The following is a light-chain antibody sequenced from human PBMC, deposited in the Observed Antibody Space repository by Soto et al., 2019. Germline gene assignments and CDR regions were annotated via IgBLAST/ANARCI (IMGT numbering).Light chain of an antibody. CDR3: CSFAGSYPYV. Sequence: QSALTQPRSVSGSPGQSVTISCTGTGSDVGRYDYVSWYQQYPGEAPKLIIYDVTERPSGVPDRFSGSKSGNTASLTISGLRAEDEAAYSCCSFAGSYPYVFGSGTKVTAL. CDR1: GSDVGRYDY. CDR2: DVT. J-gene: IGLJ1*01. V-gene: IGLV2-11*01.